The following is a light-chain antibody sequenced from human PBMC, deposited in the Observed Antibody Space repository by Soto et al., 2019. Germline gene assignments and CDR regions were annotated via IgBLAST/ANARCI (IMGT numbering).Light chain of an antibody. CDR1: QSVASTY. Sequence: EIVLTQSPGTLSLSPGERATLSCRASQSVASTYLAWYQQKPGQAPSLLIYSTSRRATGIPDRFSGSGSGTDFTLTISRLEPEDFAVYYFLQYGNFLNTFGQGIRLEIK. J-gene: IGKJ5*01. CDR3: LQYGNFLNT. CDR2: STS. V-gene: IGKV3-20*01.